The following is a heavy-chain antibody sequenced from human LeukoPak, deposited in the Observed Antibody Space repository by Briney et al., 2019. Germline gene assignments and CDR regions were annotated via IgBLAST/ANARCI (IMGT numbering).Heavy chain of an antibody. Sequence: SETLSLTCTVSGGSISSSSYYWGWIRQPPGKGLEWIGSIYYSGSTYYNPSLKSRVTISVDTSKNQFSLKLSSVTAADTAVYYCARGIAVATFDYWGQGTLVTVSS. CDR2: IYYSGST. D-gene: IGHD6-19*01. J-gene: IGHJ4*02. V-gene: IGHV4-39*07. CDR3: ARGIAVATFDY. CDR1: GGSISSSSYY.